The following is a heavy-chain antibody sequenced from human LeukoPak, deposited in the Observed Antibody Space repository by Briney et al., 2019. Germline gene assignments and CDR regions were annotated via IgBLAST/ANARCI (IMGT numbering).Heavy chain of an antibody. D-gene: IGHD6-13*01. J-gene: IGHJ5*02. CDR3: ARVGSSWYNWFDP. Sequence: GGSLRLSCAASGFTFSDYYMSWIRQPPGKGLEWVSYITSSSSYTKYADSVKGRFTISRDNAKNSLYLQMNSLRAEDTAVYYCARVGSSWYNWFDPWGQGTLVTVSS. CDR2: ITSSSSYT. V-gene: IGHV3-11*06. CDR1: GFTFSDYY.